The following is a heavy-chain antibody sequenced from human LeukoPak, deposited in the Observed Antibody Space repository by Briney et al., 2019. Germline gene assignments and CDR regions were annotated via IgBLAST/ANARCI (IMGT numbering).Heavy chain of an antibody. V-gene: IGHV3-21*01. CDR3: ARGEAFGRYCTSTSCPED. CDR2: ISSSSSYI. CDR1: GFTFSSYS. J-gene: IGHJ4*02. D-gene: IGHD2-2*01. Sequence: SGGSLRLSCAASGFTFSSYSMNWVRQAPGKGLEWVSSISSSSSYIYYADSVKGRFTISRDNAKNSLYLQMNSLRAEDTAVYYCARGEAFGRYCTSTSCPEDWGQGTLVTVSS.